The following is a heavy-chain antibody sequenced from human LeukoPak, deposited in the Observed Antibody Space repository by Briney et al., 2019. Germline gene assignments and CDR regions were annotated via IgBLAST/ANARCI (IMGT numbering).Heavy chain of an antibody. CDR1: GWSFSGYY. J-gene: IGHJ6*02. V-gene: IGHV4-34*01. Sequence: SETLSLTCAAYGWSFSGYYLSWIRQPPGKGLEWIGEINHSGSTNYNPSLMSRVTISVDTSKNQFSLKLSCVTGADTAVYYCARGGTSFNLYYYGMDVWGQGTTVTVSS. CDR3: ARGGTSFNLYYYGMDV. D-gene: IGHD2-2*01. CDR2: INHSGST.